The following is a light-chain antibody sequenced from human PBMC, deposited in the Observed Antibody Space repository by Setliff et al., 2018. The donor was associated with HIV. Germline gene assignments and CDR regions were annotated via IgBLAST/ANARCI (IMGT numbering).Light chain of an antibody. J-gene: IGLJ1*01. CDR3: SSYTGTYV. V-gene: IGLV2-14*03. CDR1: NSDVGGYDY. CDR2: DVS. Sequence: ALTQPASVSGSPGQSITISCTGTNSDVGGYDYVSWYQQHPGNAPKLMIFDVSKRPSGVSDRFSGSKSGNTASLAISGLQAEDEADYYCSSYTGTYVFGTGTKVTVL.